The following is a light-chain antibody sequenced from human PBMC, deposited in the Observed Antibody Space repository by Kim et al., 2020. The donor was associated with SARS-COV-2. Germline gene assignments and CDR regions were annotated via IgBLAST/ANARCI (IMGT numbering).Light chain of an antibody. CDR1: SLRKFY. CDR2: ATK. CDR3: NSRDSSGSHWV. V-gene: IGLV3-19*01. Sequence: SSELTQDPAVSVALGQTVRITCQGDSLRKFYTNWYQQKPGQAPVLVIYATKNRPSGIPDRLSGSSAGDTASLTLTGAQAEDEADYYCNSRDSSGSHWVFGGGTKLTVL. J-gene: IGLJ3*02.